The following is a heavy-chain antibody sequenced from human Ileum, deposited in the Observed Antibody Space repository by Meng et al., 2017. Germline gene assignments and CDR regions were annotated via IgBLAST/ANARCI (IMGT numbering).Heavy chain of an antibody. CDR3: ARDKPHNWFDP. V-gene: IGHV3-74*01. CDR1: GFTFSSYW. J-gene: IGHJ5*02. CDR2: INTDGSDT. Sequence: EQGVEAGGGLVQPGGSLRLACAASGFTFSSYWMHWVRQAPGKGLVWVARINTDGSDTRYADSVKGRFTISRDNAQNMVYLQMNSLRAEDTAVYYCARDKPHNWFDPWGQGTLVTVSS.